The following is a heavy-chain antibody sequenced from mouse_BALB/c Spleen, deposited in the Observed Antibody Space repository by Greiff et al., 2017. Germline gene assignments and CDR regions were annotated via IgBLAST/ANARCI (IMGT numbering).Heavy chain of an antibody. Sequence: EVHLVESGGGLVQPGGSLRLSCATSGFTFTDYYMSWVRQPPGKALEWLGFIRNKANGYTTEYSASVKGRFTISRDNSQSILYLQMNTLRAEDSATYYCARLYGYYFDYWGQGTTLTVSS. CDR1: GFTFTDYY. J-gene: IGHJ2*01. V-gene: IGHV7-3*02. CDR3: ARLYGYYFDY. D-gene: IGHD2-2*01. CDR2: IRNKANGYTT.